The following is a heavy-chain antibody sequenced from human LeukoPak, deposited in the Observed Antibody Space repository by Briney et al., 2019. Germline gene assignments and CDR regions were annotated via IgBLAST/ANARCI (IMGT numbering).Heavy chain of an antibody. Sequence: SETLSLTCTVSGYSISSGYYWGWIRQPPGKGLEWIGSIYHSGSTYYNPSLKSRVTISVDTSKNQFSLKLSSVTAADTAVYYCARGSGYDWGTFDYWGQGTLVTVSS. J-gene: IGHJ4*02. CDR3: ARGSGYDWGTFDY. V-gene: IGHV4-38-2*02. D-gene: IGHD5-12*01. CDR2: IYHSGST. CDR1: GYSISSGYY.